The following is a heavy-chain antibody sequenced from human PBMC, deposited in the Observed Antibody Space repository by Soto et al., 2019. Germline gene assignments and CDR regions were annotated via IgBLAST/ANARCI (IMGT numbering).Heavy chain of an antibody. V-gene: IGHV6-1*01. Sequence: SKTLSLTCAISGDSVSSNSAAWNWIRQSPSRGLEWLGRTYYRSKWYNDYAVSVKSRITINPDTSKNQFSLQLNSVTPEDTAVNYCARDLSDYYDFWRGDYGSSWFDPWGQGTLVTVSA. CDR2: TYYRSKWYN. D-gene: IGHD3-3*01. CDR1: GDSVSSNSAA. J-gene: IGHJ5*02. CDR3: ARDLSDYYDFWRGDYGSSWFDP.